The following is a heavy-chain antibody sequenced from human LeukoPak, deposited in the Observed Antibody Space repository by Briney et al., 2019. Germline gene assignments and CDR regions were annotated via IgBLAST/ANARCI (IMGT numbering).Heavy chain of an antibody. J-gene: IGHJ4*02. Sequence: GGSLRLSCAASGFTFSSYAMHWVRQAPGKGLEWVAVISYDGSNKYYADSVKGRFTISRDNSKNTLYLQMNSLRAEDTAVYYCAKPYYGSGSYLNDYWGQGTLVTVSS. CDR1: GFTFSSYA. CDR2: ISYDGSNK. CDR3: AKPYYGSGSYLNDY. D-gene: IGHD3-10*01. V-gene: IGHV3-30-3*02.